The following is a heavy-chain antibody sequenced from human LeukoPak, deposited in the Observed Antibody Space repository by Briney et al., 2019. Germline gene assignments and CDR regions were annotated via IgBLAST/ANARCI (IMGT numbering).Heavy chain of an antibody. J-gene: IGHJ4*02. CDR3: ARIDCSGGSCYSFH. CDR2: ISSSSSYI. D-gene: IGHD2-15*01. CDR1: GFTFGSYS. V-gene: IGHV3-21*01. Sequence: GGSLRLSCAASGFTFGSYSMNWVRQAPGKGLEWVSSISSSSSYIYYADSVKGRFTISRDNAKNSLYLQMNSLRAEDTAVYYCARIDCSGGSCYSFHWGQGTLVTVSS.